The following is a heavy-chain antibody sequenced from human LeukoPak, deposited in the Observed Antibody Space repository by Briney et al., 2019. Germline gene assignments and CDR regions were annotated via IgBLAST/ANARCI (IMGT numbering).Heavy chain of an antibody. CDR2: IKEDGSEK. CDR3: ARDLTGTGDY. Sequence: GSLRLSCAASGFTFSTYWMSWVRQAPGKGLEWVANIKEDGSEKYYVDSVKGRFTISRDDAKNSLYLQMNSLRAEDTVLYYCARDLTGTGDYWGQGTLVTVSS. D-gene: IGHD1-20*01. CDR1: GFTFSTYW. V-gene: IGHV3-7*01. J-gene: IGHJ4*02.